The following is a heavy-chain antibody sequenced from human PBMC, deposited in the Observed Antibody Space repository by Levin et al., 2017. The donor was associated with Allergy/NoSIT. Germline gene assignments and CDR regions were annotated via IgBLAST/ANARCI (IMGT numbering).Heavy chain of an antibody. V-gene: IGHV3-48*01. Sequence: GGSLRLSCAAPGFTFSSYPMNWVRQVPGKGLEWVSYISSSSSSIYYADSVQGRFTISRDNAKNSLYLEMNSLRAEDTAVYYCARVRVAVAGDDVFDIWGQGTMVTVSS. CDR3: ARVRVAVAGDDVFDI. CDR1: GFTFSSYP. CDR2: ISSSSSSI. D-gene: IGHD6-19*01. J-gene: IGHJ3*02.